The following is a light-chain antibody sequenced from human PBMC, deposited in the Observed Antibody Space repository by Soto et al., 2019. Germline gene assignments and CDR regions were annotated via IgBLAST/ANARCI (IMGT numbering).Light chain of an antibody. J-gene: IGKJ5*01. CDR1: QSVSSN. CDR3: QQYHSVPIT. V-gene: IGKV3D-15*01. Sequence: EIVMAQSPATLSLPPGERATLSCRASQSVSSNLAWYQQKRGQAPRLLIYAASTRATGVPARFSGSGSGTEFTLTISSLQSEDVAFYYCQQYHSVPITFGQGTRLEIK. CDR2: AAS.